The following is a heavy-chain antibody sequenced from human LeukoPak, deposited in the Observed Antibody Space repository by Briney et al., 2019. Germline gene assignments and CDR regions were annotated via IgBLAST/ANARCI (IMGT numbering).Heavy chain of an antibody. J-gene: IGHJ4*02. Sequence: PGGSLRLSCAASGFAVNSNYMSWVRQAPGKGLEWVSGISTSGGTTSYAESVKGRFTVSRDNPRNTLYMEMNSLRDEDTAVYYCAVMHRYYDGSGYWVQWGQGTLATVSS. V-gene: IGHV3-23*01. CDR2: ISTSGGTT. CDR1: GFAVNSNY. CDR3: AVMHRYYDGSGYWVQ. D-gene: IGHD3-22*01.